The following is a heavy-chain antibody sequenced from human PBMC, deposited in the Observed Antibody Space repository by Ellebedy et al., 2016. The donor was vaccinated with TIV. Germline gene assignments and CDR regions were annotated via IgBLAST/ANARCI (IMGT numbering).Heavy chain of an antibody. J-gene: IGHJ4*02. CDR1: GGSFSGYY. CDR2: INHSGST. CDR3: ARHIHDDSSGYYS. D-gene: IGHD3-22*01. Sequence: SETLSLXCAVSGGSFSGYYWSWIRQPPGKGLEWIGEINHSGSTNYNPSLKSRVTISVDKAKNQVSLKLSSVTAADTAVYYCARHIHDDSSGYYSWGQGTLVTVSS. V-gene: IGHV4-34*01.